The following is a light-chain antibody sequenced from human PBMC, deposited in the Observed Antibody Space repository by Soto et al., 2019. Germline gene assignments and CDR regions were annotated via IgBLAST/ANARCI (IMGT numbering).Light chain of an antibody. J-gene: IGKJ4*01. CDR3: QKYNSAPLT. Sequence: DIQMTQSPSSLSASVGDRVTITCRASQGISTYLAWYQQKPGKVPKHLIYAASTLQSGVPSRFSGSETGTDCTLTISSLHPEDVATYYCQKYNSAPLTFGGGTKLEIK. V-gene: IGKV1-27*01. CDR1: QGISTY. CDR2: AAS.